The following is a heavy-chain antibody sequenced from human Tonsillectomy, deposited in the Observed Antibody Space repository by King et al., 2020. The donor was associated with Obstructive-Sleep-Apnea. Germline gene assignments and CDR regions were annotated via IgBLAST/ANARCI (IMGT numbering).Heavy chain of an antibody. Sequence: HVQLQESGPGLVKPSETLSLTCTVSGGSISSYSWNWIRQPPGKGLEWNGDIYNTGSTNYNPSLKNRGTITIETSKNQFSLKLSSVTAADTAAYYCARVWSTVVTNDAFDIWGQGTMVTVSS. CDR2: IYNTGST. V-gene: IGHV4-59*01. D-gene: IGHD4-23*01. CDR3: ARVWSTVVTNDAFDI. J-gene: IGHJ3*02. CDR1: GGSISSYS.